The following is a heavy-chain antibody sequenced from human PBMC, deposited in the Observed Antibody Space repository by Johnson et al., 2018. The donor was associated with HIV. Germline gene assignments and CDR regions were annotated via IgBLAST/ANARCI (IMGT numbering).Heavy chain of an antibody. D-gene: IGHD3-10*01. Sequence: QVQLVESGGGVVQPGRSLRLSCAASGFTFRSYIMHWVRQAPGKGLEWVAVISYDGSNKYYADSVKGRFTISRDNSKNTLYLQMNSLRAEDTAVYYCANDRGLSAFDIWGHGTMVAVSS. CDR1: GFTFRSYI. CDR3: ANDRGLSAFDI. V-gene: IGHV3-30*18. CDR2: ISYDGSNK. J-gene: IGHJ3*02.